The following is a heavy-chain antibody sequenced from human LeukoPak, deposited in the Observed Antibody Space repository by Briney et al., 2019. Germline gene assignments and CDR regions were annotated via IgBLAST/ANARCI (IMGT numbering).Heavy chain of an antibody. CDR1: GGSISSYY. CDR3: ARLRADYYSSGSYYPDAFDI. J-gene: IGHJ3*02. D-gene: IGHD3-10*01. Sequence: SETLSLTCTVSGGSISSYYWSWIRQPPGKGLEWIGYIYYSGSTNYNPSLKSRVTISVDTSKNQFSLKLSSVTAADTAVYYCARLRADYYSSGSYYPDAFDIWGQGTMVTVSS. V-gene: IGHV4-59*08. CDR2: IYYSGST.